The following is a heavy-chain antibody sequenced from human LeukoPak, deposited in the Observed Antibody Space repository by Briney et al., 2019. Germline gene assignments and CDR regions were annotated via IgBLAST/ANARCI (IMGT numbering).Heavy chain of an antibody. J-gene: IGHJ3*02. D-gene: IGHD3/OR15-3a*01. CDR1: GFTFSSYS. V-gene: IGHV3-21*01. CDR2: ISSSSSYI. Sequence: GGSLRLSCAASGFTFSSYSMNWVRQAPGKGLEWFSSISSSSSYIYYADSVKGRFTISRDNAKNSLYLQMNSLRAEDTAVYYCARDRRWTPYAFDIWGQGTMVTVSS. CDR3: ARDRRWTPYAFDI.